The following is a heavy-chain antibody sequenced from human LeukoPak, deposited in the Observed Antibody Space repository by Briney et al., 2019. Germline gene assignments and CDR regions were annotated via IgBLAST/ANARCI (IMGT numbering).Heavy chain of an antibody. CDR3: ARDGAMAGAFDI. CDR2: ISSSSSYI. V-gene: IGHV3-21*01. J-gene: IGHJ3*02. D-gene: IGHD5-18*01. Sequence: GGSLRPSCAASGFTFSSYSMNWVRQAPGKGLEWVSSISSSSSYIYYADSVKGRFTISRDNAKNSLYLQMNSLRAEDTAVYYCARDGAMAGAFDIWGQGTMVTVSS. CDR1: GFTFSSYS.